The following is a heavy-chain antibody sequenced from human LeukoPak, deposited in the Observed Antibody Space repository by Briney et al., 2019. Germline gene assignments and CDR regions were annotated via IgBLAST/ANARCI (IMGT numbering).Heavy chain of an antibody. CDR1: GFSFSASA. V-gene: IGHV3-53*01. CDR2: IYSDGST. D-gene: IGHD3-10*01. J-gene: IGHJ4*02. Sequence: GGSLRLSCAASGFSFSASAMHWVRQSPGKGLEWVSVIYSDGSTYYEDSVKGRFTISRDTSKNTLSLQMSSLRVEDTAVYFCAREKGRGVISPYYDCWGQGTLVTVSS. CDR3: AREKGRGVISPYYDC.